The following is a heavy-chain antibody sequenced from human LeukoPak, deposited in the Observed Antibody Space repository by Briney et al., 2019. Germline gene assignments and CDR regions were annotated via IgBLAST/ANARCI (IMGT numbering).Heavy chain of an antibody. CDR1: GFTFSSYA. CDR3: ANGDASNYYGSGSSPRLDAFDI. D-gene: IGHD3-10*01. Sequence: GGSLRLSCAASGFTFSSYAMHWVRQAPGKGLEWVAVISYDGSNKYYADSVKGRFTISRDNSKNTLYPQMNSLRAEDTAVYYCANGDASNYYGSGSSPRLDAFDIWGQGTMVTVSS. J-gene: IGHJ3*02. CDR2: ISYDGSNK. V-gene: IGHV3-30*04.